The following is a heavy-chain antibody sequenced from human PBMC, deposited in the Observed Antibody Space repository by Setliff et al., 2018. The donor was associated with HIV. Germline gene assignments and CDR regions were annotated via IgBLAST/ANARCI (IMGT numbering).Heavy chain of an antibody. Sequence: GGSLRLSCAASGFTFSSYGMHWVRQAPGKGLEWVAVIWYDGSNKYYADSVKGRFTISRDNSKNTLYLQMKTVRPGDTAVYYCAKDDSTSSGWFESWGQGTLVTVSS. CDR2: IWYDGSNK. CDR3: AKDDSTSSGWFES. J-gene: IGHJ5*01. CDR1: GFTFSSYG. V-gene: IGHV3-30*02. D-gene: IGHD6-6*01.